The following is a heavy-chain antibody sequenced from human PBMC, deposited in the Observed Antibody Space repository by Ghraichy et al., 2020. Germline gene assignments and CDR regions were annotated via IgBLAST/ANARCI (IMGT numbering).Heavy chain of an antibody. CDR1: GGSFSGYY. Sequence: SETLSLTCAVYGGSFSGYYWSWIRQPPGKGLEWIGEVNHSGSTNYNPSLKSRVTISVDTSKNQFSLKLSSVTAADTAVYYCARERANWSGYSYYYYGMDVWGQGTTVTVSS. D-gene: IGHD3-3*01. CDR3: ARERANWSGYSYYYYGMDV. J-gene: IGHJ6*02. CDR2: VNHSGST. V-gene: IGHV4-34*01.